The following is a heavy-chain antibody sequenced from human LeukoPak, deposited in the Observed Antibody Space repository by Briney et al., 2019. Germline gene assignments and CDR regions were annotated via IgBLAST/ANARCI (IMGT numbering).Heavy chain of an antibody. CDR1: GYTFTSYY. J-gene: IGHJ6*02. CDR2: INPSGGST. CDR3: ARDQSLYHYGMDV. Sequence: ASVKVSCKASGYTFTSYYMHWVRQAPGQGLEWMGIINPSGGSTSYAQKFRGRVTMTRDTSTSTVYMELSSLRSEDTAVYYCARDQSLYHYGMDVWGQGTTVTVSS. D-gene: IGHD2-2*02. V-gene: IGHV1-46*01.